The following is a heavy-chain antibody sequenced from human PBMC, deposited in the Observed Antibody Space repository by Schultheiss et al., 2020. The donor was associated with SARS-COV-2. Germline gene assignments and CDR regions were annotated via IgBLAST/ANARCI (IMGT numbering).Heavy chain of an antibody. CDR3: AKVILGDYVDY. D-gene: IGHD4-17*01. CDR1: GYTFTDYY. CDR2: VNPNSGGA. V-gene: IGHV1-2*06. Sequence: ASVKVSCEASGYTFTDYYMHWVRQAPGQGLEWMGRVNPNSGGANYAQRFQGRVTMTTDTSITTAYMDLSRLRSDDTAVYYCAKVILGDYVDYWGQGTLVTVSS. J-gene: IGHJ4*02.